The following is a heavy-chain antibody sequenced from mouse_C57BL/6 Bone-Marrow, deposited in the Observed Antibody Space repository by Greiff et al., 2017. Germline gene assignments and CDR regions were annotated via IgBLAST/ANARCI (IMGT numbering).Heavy chain of an antibody. CDR2: INPSNGGT. Sequence: QVQLQQPGTELVKPGASVKLSCKASGYTFTSYWMHWVKQRPGQGLEWIGNINPSNGGTNYNEKFKSKATLTVDKSSSTAYMQLSSLTSEDSAVYYCARGCGWLLPSKAMDYWGQGTSVTVSS. CDR1: GYTFTSYW. CDR3: ARGCGWLLPSKAMDY. J-gene: IGHJ4*01. D-gene: IGHD2-3*01. V-gene: IGHV1-53*01.